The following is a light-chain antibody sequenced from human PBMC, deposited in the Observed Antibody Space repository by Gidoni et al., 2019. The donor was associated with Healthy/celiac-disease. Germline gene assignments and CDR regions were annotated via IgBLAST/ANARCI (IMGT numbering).Light chain of an antibody. CDR3: QQRSNWPRT. J-gene: IGKJ1*01. CDR2: AAS. V-gene: IGKV3-11*01. Sequence: EIVLTQSPATLSLSPGERATLSCRASQSVSSYLAWYQQKPGQAPRLLIDAASNRATGIPARFSGSGSGTDFTLTISSLEPEDFAVYYCQQRSNWPRTFGQGTKVEIK. CDR1: QSVSSY.